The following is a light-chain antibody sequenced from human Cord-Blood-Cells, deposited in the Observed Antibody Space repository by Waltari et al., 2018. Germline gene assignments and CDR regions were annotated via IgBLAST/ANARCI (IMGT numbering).Light chain of an antibody. V-gene: IGKV1-5*01. Sequence: DIQMTQSPSTLSASVGDRVTITCRASQSISSWLAWYQQKPGKAPKLLICDASSLESGVPSMFSGSGSGTEFTLTISSLQPDDFATYYCQQYNSYSPYTFGQGTKLEIK. CDR3: QQYNSYSPYT. CDR2: DAS. J-gene: IGKJ2*01. CDR1: QSISSW.